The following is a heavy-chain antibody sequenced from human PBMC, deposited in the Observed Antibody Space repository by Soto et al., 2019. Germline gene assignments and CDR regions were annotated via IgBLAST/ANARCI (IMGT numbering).Heavy chain of an antibody. D-gene: IGHD3-22*01. CDR1: GFTFSSYG. CDR2: ISYDGSNK. Sequence: QVQLVESGGGVVQPGRSLRLSCAASGFTFSSYGMHWVRQAPGKGLEWVAVISYDGSNKYYADSVKGRFTISRDNSKNTLSLHINSLSAEDTAMYYCVKVGGYYDSSGCNYVNYSMDVRGIGTTVTVSS. J-gene: IGHJ6*04. V-gene: IGHV3-30*18. CDR3: VKVGGYYDSSGCNYVNYSMDV.